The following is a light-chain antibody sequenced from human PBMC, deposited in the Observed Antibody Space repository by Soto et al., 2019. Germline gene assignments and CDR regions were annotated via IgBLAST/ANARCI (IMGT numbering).Light chain of an antibody. CDR3: CSYAGSSFYV. Sequence: QSALTQPASVSGSPGQSITISCTGTSSDVGSYNLVSWYQQHPGKAPKLMIYEVSKRPSGVSNRFSGSKSGNTASLTISGLQAEDEADYYCCSYAGSSFYVFGTRTKLTVL. V-gene: IGLV2-23*02. J-gene: IGLJ1*01. CDR2: EVS. CDR1: SSDVGSYNL.